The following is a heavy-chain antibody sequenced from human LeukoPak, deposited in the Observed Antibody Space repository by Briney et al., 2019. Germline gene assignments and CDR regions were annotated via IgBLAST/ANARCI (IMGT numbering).Heavy chain of an antibody. D-gene: IGHD3-10*01. CDR3: AKGGYFGSGSYFHDGFDI. V-gene: IGHV3-9*01. CDR2: INWNSGSI. J-gene: IGHJ3*02. Sequence: PGRSLRLSCAASGFTFDDYAMHWVRQAPGKGLEWVSGINWNSGSIGYADSVKGRFSISRDNAKNSLYLQMSSLRAEDTALYYCAKGGYFGSGSYFHDGFDIWGQGTVVTVSS. CDR1: GFTFDDYA.